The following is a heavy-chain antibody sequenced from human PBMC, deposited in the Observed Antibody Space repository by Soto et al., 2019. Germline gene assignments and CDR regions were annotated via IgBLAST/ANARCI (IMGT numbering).Heavy chain of an antibody. Sequence: QLQLQESGPGLVKPSETLSLTCTVSGGSIGSTSYYWGWIRQPPGKGLEWIGSINYSGSTYYSPSLKSRVTISIDTSKNQFSLKLTSVTAADTAVYYCARNRGSGGRYYFDYWGQGTLVTVSS. CDR2: INYSGST. V-gene: IGHV4-39*01. D-gene: IGHD3-16*01. J-gene: IGHJ4*02. CDR3: ARNRGSGGRYYFDY. CDR1: GGSIGSTSYY.